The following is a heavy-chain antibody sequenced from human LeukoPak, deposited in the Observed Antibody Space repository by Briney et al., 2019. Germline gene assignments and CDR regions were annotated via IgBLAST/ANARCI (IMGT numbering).Heavy chain of an antibody. CDR3: AREDSGLDFEY. CDR2: ISGTTTLI. D-gene: IGHD1-26*01. J-gene: IGHJ5*01. Sequence: GGSLRLSCAASGFTFSYYSMKWVRQAPGKGLEWVSYISGTTTLIHNADSVKGRFTISRDKSKNTLYLQMNSLRPEDTAVYYCAREDSGLDFEYWGRGTPGT. V-gene: IGHV3-48*01. CDR1: GFTFSYYS.